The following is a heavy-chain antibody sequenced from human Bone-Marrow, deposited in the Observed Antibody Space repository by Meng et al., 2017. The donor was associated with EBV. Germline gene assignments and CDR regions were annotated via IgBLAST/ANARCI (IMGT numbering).Heavy chain of an antibody. J-gene: IGHJ4*02. D-gene: IGHD3-10*01. CDR3: VRFSNYVLDH. Sequence: QSQWVQSGVEVQKPVAYVRVSCKSSGYTFSSFTLNWLRQVPGQGFEWVGWIHGYSDNTHYAQKFHGRVNMSTDTSTDTSYMELKNLRPDDTAIYYCVRFSNYVLDHWGQGTLVTVSS. CDR2: IHGYSDNT. V-gene: IGHV1-18*01. CDR1: GYTFSSFT.